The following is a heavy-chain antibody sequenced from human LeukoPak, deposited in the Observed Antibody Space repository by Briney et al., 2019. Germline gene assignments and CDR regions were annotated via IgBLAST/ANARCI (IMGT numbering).Heavy chain of an antibody. CDR1: GYTFINYD. CDR3: ARDCPGDLDRRCGDAFDI. J-gene: IGHJ3*02. V-gene: IGHV1-8*03. D-gene: IGHD2-8*02. Sequence: ASVKVSCKASGYTFINYDINWVRQVTGQGLEWMGWMNLNSGNTGFAQKFQGRISITRDTSINTAYMELSSLRSEDTAVYYCARDCPGDLDRRCGDAFDIWGQGTMVTVSS. CDR2: MNLNSGNT.